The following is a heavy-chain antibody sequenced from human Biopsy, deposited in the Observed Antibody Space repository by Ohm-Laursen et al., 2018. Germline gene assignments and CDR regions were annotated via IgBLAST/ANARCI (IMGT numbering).Heavy chain of an antibody. V-gene: IGHV4-59*07. D-gene: IGHD2/OR15-2a*01. CDR3: TRATNSTGWPYYYFYGMDI. CDR1: GGSISSDW. Sequence: SDTLSLTCTVSGGSISSDWWSWIRQTPGKGLEWIGYVYYSGTTTYNPSLRSRVTISVDTSMNQISLRLQPVTAAGTAIYYCTRATNSTGWPYYYFYGMDIWGQGTTVTVSS. J-gene: IGHJ6*02. CDR2: VYYSGTT.